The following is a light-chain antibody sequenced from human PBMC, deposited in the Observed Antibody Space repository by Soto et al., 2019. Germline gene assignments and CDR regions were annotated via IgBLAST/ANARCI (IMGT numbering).Light chain of an antibody. CDR3: QQYHRSSIT. CDR2: DAS. J-gene: IGKJ5*01. V-gene: IGKV1-5*01. CDR1: QSLNNE. Sequence: IHMTHSPSTLSASVLYRVTITFRASQSLNNELAWYQQKPGKAPNLLMYDASTLERGVPSRFSGTGSGTEFTLTISSLQPDDFATYYCQQYHRSSITFGQGTRLEIK.